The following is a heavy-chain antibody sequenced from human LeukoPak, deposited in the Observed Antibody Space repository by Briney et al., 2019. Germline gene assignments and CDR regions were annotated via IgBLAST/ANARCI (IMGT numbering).Heavy chain of an antibody. Sequence: ASVKVSCKASGYTFTGCFIHYVRQAPGQGLEWMGWIDPNSDNIRYSETFKDSVTMTRDTSTNTAYMELSWLRSDDTAVYYFARSAYNYGYVYFDHWGQGTLVIVSS. CDR1: GYTFTGCF. J-gene: IGHJ4*02. V-gene: IGHV1-2*02. CDR3: ARSAYNYGYVYFDH. D-gene: IGHD5-18*01. CDR2: IDPNSDNI.